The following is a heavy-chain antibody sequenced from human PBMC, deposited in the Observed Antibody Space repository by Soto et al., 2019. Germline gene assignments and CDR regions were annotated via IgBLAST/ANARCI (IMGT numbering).Heavy chain of an antibody. CDR3: AKGKVAYDNSGLQYFYYFPMNV. CDR2: ISGGGGTT. J-gene: IGHJ6*02. D-gene: IGHD3-22*01. Sequence: GGSLRLSCAASEFTFSSYAMNWVRQAPGKGLEWVSVISGGGGTTYYADSVKGRFRISRDNSKNTLYLQMNSLRVEDTAVYYCAKGKVAYDNSGLQYFYYFPMNVWGQGTTVTASS. V-gene: IGHV3-23*01. CDR1: EFTFSSYA.